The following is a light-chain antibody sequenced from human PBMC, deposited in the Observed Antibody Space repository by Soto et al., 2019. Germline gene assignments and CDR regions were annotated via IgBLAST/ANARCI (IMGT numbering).Light chain of an antibody. CDR1: SSDVGGFNY. Sequence: QSALTQPASVSGSPGQSITISCTGTSSDVGGFNYVSWYQQHPGKAPKLIIYDVSNRPSGVSNRFSGSKSGNTASLTISGLQVEDEADYYCSSYRNSRTVVFCGGTKLTVL. V-gene: IGLV2-14*01. J-gene: IGLJ2*01. CDR2: DVS. CDR3: SSYRNSRTVV.